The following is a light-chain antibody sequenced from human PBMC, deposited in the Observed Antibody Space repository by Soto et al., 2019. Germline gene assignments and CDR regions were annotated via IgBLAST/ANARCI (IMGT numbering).Light chain of an antibody. CDR1: QSISDR. V-gene: IGKV1-5*03. CDR3: QQYNSDRWT. J-gene: IGKJ1*01. CDR2: KAS. Sequence: DFLMTQSPSTLSASVGDRVTITCRASQSISDRLAWYQQKPGNAPKLLIYKASSLQSGVPSRFSGSGSGTEFTLTIISLQPDDFAMYYCQQYNSDRWTFGQGTKVEIK.